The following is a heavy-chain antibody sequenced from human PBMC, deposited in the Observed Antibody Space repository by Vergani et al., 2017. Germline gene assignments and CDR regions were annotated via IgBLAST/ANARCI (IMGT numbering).Heavy chain of an antibody. CDR3: NRRVVVVVTATPYGMDV. V-gene: IGHV3-73*01. J-gene: IGHJ6*02. CDR2: IRSKANSYAT. D-gene: IGHD2-15*01. Sequence: EVQLVESGGGLVQPGGSLKLSCAASGFTFSGSAMHWVRQASGKGLEWVGRIRSKANSYATAYAASVEGRFTLSRDDSKNTAYLQMNSLKTEDTAVEYFNRRVVVVVTATPYGMDVWGQGTTVTVSS. CDR1: GFTFSGSA.